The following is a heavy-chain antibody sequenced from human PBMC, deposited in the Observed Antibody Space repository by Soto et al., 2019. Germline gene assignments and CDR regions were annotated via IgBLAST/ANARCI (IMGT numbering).Heavy chain of an antibody. J-gene: IGHJ6*03. CDR2: IYYSGST. CDR1: GGSISSYY. V-gene: IGHV4-59*08. D-gene: IGHD2-15*01. Sequence: SETLSLTCTVSGGSISSYYWSWIRQPPGKGLEWIGYIYYSGSTNYNPSLKSRVTISVDTSKNQFSLKLSSVTAADTAVYYCGRVGSGPDRPDYYYYMDVWGKGTTVTVSS. CDR3: GRVGSGPDRPDYYYYMDV.